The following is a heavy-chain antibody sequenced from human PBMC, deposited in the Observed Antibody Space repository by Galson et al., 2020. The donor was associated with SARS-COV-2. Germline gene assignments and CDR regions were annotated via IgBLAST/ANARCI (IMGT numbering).Heavy chain of an antibody. CDR3: ARQGVNMIVLVTIPGWFFDL. CDR1: GYSVTTTNY. V-gene: IGHV4-38-2*01. CDR2: LYPNGRT. D-gene: IGHD2-21*02. Sequence: SETLSLTCVVSGYSVTTTNYWGWVRLAPGKGLAWIGSLYPNGRTYYNPSLESRVTISVDTSRNQFSLTLASVTAADTALYYCARQGVNMIVLVTIPGWFFDLWGRGTLVTVSS. J-gene: IGHJ2*01.